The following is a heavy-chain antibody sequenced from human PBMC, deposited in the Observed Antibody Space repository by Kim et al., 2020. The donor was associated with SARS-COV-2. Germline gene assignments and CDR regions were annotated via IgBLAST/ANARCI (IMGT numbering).Heavy chain of an antibody. CDR3: AFTGYDYVWGPPRHGMDV. Sequence: SVKVSCKASGGTFSSYAISWVRQAPGQGLEWMGGIIPIFGTANYAQKFQGRVTITADESTSTAYMELSSLRSEDTAVYYCAFTGYDYVWGPPRHGMDVWGQGTTVTVSS. D-gene: IGHD3-16*01. J-gene: IGHJ6*02. CDR2: IIPIFGTA. V-gene: IGHV1-69*13. CDR1: GGTFSSYA.